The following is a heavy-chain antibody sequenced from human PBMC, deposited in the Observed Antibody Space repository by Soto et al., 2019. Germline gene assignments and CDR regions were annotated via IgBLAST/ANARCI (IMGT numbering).Heavy chain of an antibody. CDR2: IYSGGST. V-gene: IGHV3-53*01. CDR3: ERDGRGSMYV. CDR1: GFTVSSNY. J-gene: IGHJ6*02. Sequence: EVQLVESGGGLIQPGGSLRLSCAASGFTVSSNYMSWVRQAPGKGLEWVSVIYSGGSTYYADSVKGRFTISRDNSKNRRYVQMSSLRAEDPAVYYSERDGRGSMYVWGQGTKVSVSS.